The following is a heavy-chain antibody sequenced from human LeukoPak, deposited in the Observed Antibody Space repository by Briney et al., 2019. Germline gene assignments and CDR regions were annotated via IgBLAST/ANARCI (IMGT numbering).Heavy chain of an antibody. CDR2: INKDGSEE. CDR1: AFSLSSAW. CDR3: AGDLRSNTFSDYYGVDV. J-gene: IGHJ6*02. Sequence: RGSLRLSSAASAFSLSSAWMRWDRQSPGKGLEGGANINKDGSEEYYVDSVRGRFTISRDNGKNSLNLQMNTLRVEDTAVYYCAGDLRSNTFSDYYGVDVWGQGTTVIVSS. V-gene: IGHV3-7*01. D-gene: IGHD2-15*01.